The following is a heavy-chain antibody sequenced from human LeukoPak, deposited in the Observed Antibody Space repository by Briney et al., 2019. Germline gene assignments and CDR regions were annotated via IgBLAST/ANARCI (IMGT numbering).Heavy chain of an antibody. Sequence: GGSLRLSCAASGFTFSSYAMSWVRQAPGKGLEWVSGISGSGDNTYYADSVKGRFTISRDNSKNTLYVQVDSLGTEDTAAYYCAKGSYYDSSGSFYFDYWGQGTLVTVSS. V-gene: IGHV3-23*01. CDR3: AKGSYYDSSGSFYFDY. J-gene: IGHJ4*02. D-gene: IGHD3-22*01. CDR1: GFTFSSYA. CDR2: ISGSGDNT.